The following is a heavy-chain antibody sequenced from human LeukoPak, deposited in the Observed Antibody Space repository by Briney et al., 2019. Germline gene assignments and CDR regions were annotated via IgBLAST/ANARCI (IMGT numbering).Heavy chain of an antibody. CDR3: ARTVGGSDERSFDY. J-gene: IGHJ4*02. Sequence: SETLSLTCAVYGGSFTGYYWTWIRQPSGKGLEWIGEINHSGSTNYNPSLKSRVTISVDTSKNQFSLKLSSVTAADTAVYYCARTVGGSDERSFDYWDQGTLVTVSS. D-gene: IGHD1-26*01. CDR1: GGSFTGYY. V-gene: IGHV4-34*01. CDR2: INHSGST.